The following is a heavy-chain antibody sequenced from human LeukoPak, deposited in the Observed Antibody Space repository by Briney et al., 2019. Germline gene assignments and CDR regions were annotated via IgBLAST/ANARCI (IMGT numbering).Heavy chain of an antibody. V-gene: IGHV4-34*01. CDR2: INHSGST. J-gene: IGHJ4*02. Sequence: SETLSLTCAVYGGSFSGYYWSWIRQPPGKGLEWIGEINHSGSTNYNPSLKSRVTISVDTSKNQFSLKLSSVSAADTAVYYCASLRSGWRDYWGQGTLVTVSS. CDR3: ASLRSGWRDY. D-gene: IGHD6-19*01. CDR1: GGSFSGYY.